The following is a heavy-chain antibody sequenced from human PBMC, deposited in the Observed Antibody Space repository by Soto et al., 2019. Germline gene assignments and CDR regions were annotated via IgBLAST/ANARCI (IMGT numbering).Heavy chain of an antibody. D-gene: IGHD6-19*01. V-gene: IGHV1-69*02. CDR1: GGTFSSYT. J-gene: IGHJ5*02. CDR2: IIPILGIA. Sequence: QVQLVQSGAEVKKPGSSVKVSCKASGGTFSSYTISWVRQAPGQGLEWMGRIIPILGIANYAQKFQGRVTITADKSTRTAYMELSSLRSEDTAVYYCARARSSGLGNWFDPWGQGTLVTVSS. CDR3: ARARSSGLGNWFDP.